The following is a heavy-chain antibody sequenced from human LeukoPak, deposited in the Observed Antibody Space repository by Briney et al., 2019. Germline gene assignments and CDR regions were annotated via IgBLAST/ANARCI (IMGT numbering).Heavy chain of an antibody. D-gene: IGHD2-15*01. V-gene: IGHV3-23*01. CDR3: AREPRDCTGGTCQSAGGYCFYY. Sequence: SGGSLRLSCAASGFTFSNYAMSWVRQAPGKGLEWVSGISASGGSYYADSVKGRFTVSRDISKNTLYLQMNSLRAEDTAVYFCAREPRDCTGGTCQSAGGYCFYYWSQGTLVTVSS. J-gene: IGHJ4*02. CDR2: ISASGGS. CDR1: GFTFSNYA.